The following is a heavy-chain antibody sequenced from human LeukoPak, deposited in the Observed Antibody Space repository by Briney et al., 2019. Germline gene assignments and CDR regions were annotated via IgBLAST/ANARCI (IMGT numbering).Heavy chain of an antibody. V-gene: IGHV4-59*01. CDR1: GGTISSYY. CDR3: ARDSYYDFWSGYDN. CDR2: IYYSGNT. D-gene: IGHD3-3*01. J-gene: IGHJ4*02. Sequence: PSETLSLTCTASGGTISSYYLSWIRQPPGKGLEWIGNIYYSGNTNYNPSLMSGGIITADTTTNHTSLNLSSVTAADTAVYYCARDSYYDFWSGYDNWGQGTLVTVSS.